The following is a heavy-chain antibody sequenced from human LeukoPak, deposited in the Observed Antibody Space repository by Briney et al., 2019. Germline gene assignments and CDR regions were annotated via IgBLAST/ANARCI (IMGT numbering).Heavy chain of an antibody. CDR3: ASWGWDWIDYFDY. Sequence: GGSLRLSCAASGFTFSSYWMSWVRQAPGKGLERVAEIKQDGSEKYYVDSVKGRFTIPRDNAKNSLYLQMNSLRAEDTAVYYCASWGWDWIDYFDYWGQGTLVTVSS. CDR2: IKQDGSEK. V-gene: IGHV3-7*01. D-gene: IGHD3-16*01. J-gene: IGHJ4*02. CDR1: GFTFSSYW.